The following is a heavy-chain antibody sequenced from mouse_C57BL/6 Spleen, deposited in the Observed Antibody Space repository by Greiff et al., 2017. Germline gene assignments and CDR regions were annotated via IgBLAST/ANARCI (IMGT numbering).Heavy chain of an antibody. D-gene: IGHD1-1*01. CDR2: INPNNGGT. V-gene: IGHV1-22*01. CDR3: ARNWDYYGSSYAMDY. J-gene: IGHJ4*01. Sequence: EVQLQQSGPELVKPGASVKMSCKASGYTFTDYNMHWVKQSHGKSLEWIGYINPNNGGTSYNQKFKGKATLTVNKSSSTAYMELRSLTSEDSAVYDWARNWDYYGSSYAMDYWGQGTSVTVSS. CDR1: GYTFTDYN.